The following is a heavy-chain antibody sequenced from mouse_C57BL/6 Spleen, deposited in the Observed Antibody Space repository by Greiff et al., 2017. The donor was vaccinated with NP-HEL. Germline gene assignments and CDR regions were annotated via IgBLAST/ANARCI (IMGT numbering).Heavy chain of an antibody. CDR1: GFNIKDYY. CDR3: ARRGEGISGGFAY. Sequence: VQLKESGAELVKPGASVKLSCTASGFNIKDYYMHWVKQRTEQGLEWIGRIDPEDGETKYAPKFQDKATITADTSSNTAYLQLSSLTSEDTAVYYCARRGEGISGGFAYWGQGTLVTVSA. D-gene: IGHD3-2*02. V-gene: IGHV14-2*01. CDR2: IDPEDGET. J-gene: IGHJ3*01.